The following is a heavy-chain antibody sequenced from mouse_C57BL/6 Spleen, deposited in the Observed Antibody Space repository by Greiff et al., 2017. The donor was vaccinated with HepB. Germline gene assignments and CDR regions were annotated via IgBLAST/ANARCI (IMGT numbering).Heavy chain of an antibody. J-gene: IGHJ4*01. Sequence: EVQRVESEGGLVQPGSSMKLSCTASGFTFSDYYMAWVRQVPEKGLEWVANINYDGSSTYYLDSLKSRFIISRDNAKNILYLQMSSLKSEDTATYYCARVMITYYAMDYWGQGTSVTVSS. CDR3: ARVMITYYAMDY. D-gene: IGHD2-4*01. CDR2: INYDGSST. V-gene: IGHV5-16*01. CDR1: GFTFSDYY.